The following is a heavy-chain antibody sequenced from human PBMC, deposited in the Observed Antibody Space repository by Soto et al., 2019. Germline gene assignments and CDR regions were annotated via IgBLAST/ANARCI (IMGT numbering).Heavy chain of an antibody. CDR3: ARVDY. Sequence: VGSLRLSCEASGFTFSRVSMDWVRQVPGKGLEWVASISSASSETWYADSVKGQFIISRDNAQNSLFLQMNTLRPEDSAIYYCARVDYWGPGTQVTVSS. CDR1: GFTFSRVS. J-gene: IGHJ4*02. V-gene: IGHV3-21*04. CDR2: ISSASSET.